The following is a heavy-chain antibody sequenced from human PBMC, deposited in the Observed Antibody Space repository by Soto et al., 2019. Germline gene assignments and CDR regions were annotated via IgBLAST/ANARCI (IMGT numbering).Heavy chain of an antibody. CDR3: ARDQNGSGNYYTRYFDY. D-gene: IGHD3-10*01. CDR1: GGSISSSSYY. Sequence: SETLSLTCTVSGGSISSSSYYWGWIRQPPGKGLEWIGSIYYSGSTNYNPSLKSRVTISVDKSKKQFSLNLSSVTAADTAVYYCARDQNGSGNYYTRYFDYWGQGTLVTVS. J-gene: IGHJ4*02. V-gene: IGHV4-39*07. CDR2: IYYSGST.